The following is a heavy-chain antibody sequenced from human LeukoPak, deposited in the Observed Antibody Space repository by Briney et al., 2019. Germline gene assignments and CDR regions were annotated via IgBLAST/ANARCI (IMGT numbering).Heavy chain of an antibody. Sequence: SVKVSCKASVGTFSSYSITWVRQAPGQGLEWMGGIMPLFNTANYAQQFQGRVTITTDESTSTAYMELSSLRFEDTAMYYCARVDRYHYYLDVWGKGTTVTVSS. CDR2: IMPLFNTA. J-gene: IGHJ6*03. CDR1: VGTFSSYS. V-gene: IGHV1-69*05. CDR3: ARVDRYHYYLDV.